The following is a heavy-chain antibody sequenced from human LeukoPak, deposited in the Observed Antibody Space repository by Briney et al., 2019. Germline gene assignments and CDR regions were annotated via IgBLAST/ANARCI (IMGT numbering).Heavy chain of an antibody. V-gene: IGHV1-69*13. Sequence: ASVKVSCKASGGTFSSYAISWVRQTPGQGLEWMGGIIPIFGTANYAQEFQGRVTITADESTSTAYMELSSLRSGDTAVYYCARASSGSYSDYYGMDVWGQGTTVTVSS. CDR3: ARASSGSYSDYYGMDV. CDR1: GGTFSSYA. CDR2: IIPIFGTA. D-gene: IGHD1-26*01. J-gene: IGHJ6*02.